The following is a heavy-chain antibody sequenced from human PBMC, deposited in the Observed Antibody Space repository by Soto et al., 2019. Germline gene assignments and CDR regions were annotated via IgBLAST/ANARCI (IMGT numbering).Heavy chain of an antibody. CDR2: ISYDGSNK. CDR1: GFTFSSYA. Sequence: HVQLVESGGGVVQPGRSLSLSCAASGFTFSSYAMHWVRPAPGKGLEWVAVISYDGSNKYYADSVKGRFTISRDNSKNTLYLQMNSLRAEDTAVYYCASRLSSGWFPIDYWGQGTLVTVSS. CDR3: ASRLSSGWFPIDY. J-gene: IGHJ4*02. D-gene: IGHD6-19*01. V-gene: IGHV3-30-3*01.